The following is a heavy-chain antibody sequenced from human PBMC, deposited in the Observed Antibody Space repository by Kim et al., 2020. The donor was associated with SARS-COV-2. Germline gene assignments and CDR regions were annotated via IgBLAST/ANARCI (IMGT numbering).Heavy chain of an antibody. CDR3: ARRVPSGTIRRGDYGMDV. V-gene: IGHV3-48*02. D-gene: IGHD3-3*01. Sequence: KGRFTISRDNAKNSLYLQMYSLRDEDTAVYYCARRVPSGTIRRGDYGMDVWGQGTTVTVSS. J-gene: IGHJ6*02.